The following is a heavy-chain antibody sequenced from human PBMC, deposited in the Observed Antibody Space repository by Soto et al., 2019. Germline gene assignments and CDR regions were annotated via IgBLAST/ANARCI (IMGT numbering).Heavy chain of an antibody. V-gene: IGHV1-69*13. CDR2: IIPIFGTA. CDR1: GGTFSSYA. CDR3: ARDRIAAAVWFDP. D-gene: IGHD6-13*01. J-gene: IGHJ5*02. Sequence: SVKVSCKASGGTFSSYAISWVRQAPGQGLEWMGGIIPIFGTANYAQKFQGRVTITADESTSTAYMELSSLRSEDTAVYYCARDRIAAAVWFDPWGQGTLVTVSS.